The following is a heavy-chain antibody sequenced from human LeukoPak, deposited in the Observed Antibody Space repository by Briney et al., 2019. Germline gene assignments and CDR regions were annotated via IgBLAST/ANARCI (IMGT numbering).Heavy chain of an antibody. CDR3: AKGYNYDILTGYHQ. Sequence: GGSLRLSCVVSGFTFSSYWMSWVRQAPGKGLEWVANIKQDGSEKKYVDSVKGRFAISRDNAKNSLYLQMNSLRAEDMALYYCAKGYNYDILTGYHQWGQGTLVTVSS. CDR2: IKQDGSEK. D-gene: IGHD3-9*01. V-gene: IGHV3-7*03. J-gene: IGHJ4*02. CDR1: GFTFSSYW.